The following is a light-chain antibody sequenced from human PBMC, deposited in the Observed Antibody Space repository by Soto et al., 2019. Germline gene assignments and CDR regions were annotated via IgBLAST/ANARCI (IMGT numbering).Light chain of an antibody. Sequence: QSALTKPATLSGSPGQSITISCTGTSRDIGSYNYVSWYQQHPGKAPKLMIFDVSYRPSGISDRFSGSKSGNTASLTISGLQPEDEADYYCSSYGGSSTLFGGGTKLTVL. J-gene: IGLJ3*02. CDR1: SRDIGSYNY. V-gene: IGLV2-14*03. CDR3: SSYGGSSTL. CDR2: DVS.